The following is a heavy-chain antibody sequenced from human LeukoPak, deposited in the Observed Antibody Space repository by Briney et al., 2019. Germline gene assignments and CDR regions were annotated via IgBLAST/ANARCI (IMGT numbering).Heavy chain of an antibody. Sequence: GGSLRLSCAASGFTFSSYSMNWVRQAPGKGLEWVSSISSSSSYIYYADSVKGRFTISRDNAKNSLYLQMNSLRAEDTSVYYCARDEYPVDSSGYSAGGNYWGQGTLVTVSS. CDR3: ARDEYPVDSSGYSAGGNY. CDR1: GFTFSSYS. J-gene: IGHJ4*02. D-gene: IGHD3-22*01. V-gene: IGHV3-21*01. CDR2: ISSSSSYI.